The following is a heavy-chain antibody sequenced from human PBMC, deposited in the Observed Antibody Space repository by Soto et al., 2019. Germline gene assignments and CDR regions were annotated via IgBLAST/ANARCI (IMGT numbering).Heavy chain of an antibody. CDR3: ARAKWELDY. V-gene: IGHV3-11*06. J-gene: IGHJ4*02. CDR1: GFTFSDYY. Sequence: GGSLRLSCEASGFTFSDYYMSWIRQAPGKGLEWVSYISTTGSFTNYADSLKGRFTISRDIAKNSLYLQINSLRADDTAVYYFARAKWELDYWGQGTLVTVSS. CDR2: ISTTGSFT. D-gene: IGHD1-26*01.